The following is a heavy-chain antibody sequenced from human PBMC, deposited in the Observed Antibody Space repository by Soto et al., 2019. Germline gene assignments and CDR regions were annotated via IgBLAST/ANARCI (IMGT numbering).Heavy chain of an antibody. V-gene: IGHV3-33*01. CDR2: IWYDGSNK. D-gene: IGHD3-22*01. J-gene: IGHJ4*02. CDR1: GFTFSSYG. Sequence: PRLSCAASGFTFSSYGMHWVRQAPGKGLEWVAVIWYDGSNKYYADSVKGRFTISRDNSKNTLYLQMNSLRAEDTAVYYCARSYYYDSSGYIDYWGQGTLVTVSS. CDR3: ARSYYYDSSGYIDY.